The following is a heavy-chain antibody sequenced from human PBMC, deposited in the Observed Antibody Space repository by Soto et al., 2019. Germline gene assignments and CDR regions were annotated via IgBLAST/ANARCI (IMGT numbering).Heavy chain of an antibody. CDR1: GFFFSSYT. CDR2: FSATSENT. V-gene: IGHV3-23*01. J-gene: IGHJ4*02. CDR3: AKARDQQWVRLPFDY. D-gene: IGHD6-19*01. Sequence: EVQLLESGGGLVQPGGSLRLPCVGSGFFFSSYTMTWVRHAPGKGLEWVSSFSATSENTYYADSVRGRFTISRDNSKNTLFLQMNSLTAEDTAMYYCAKARDQQWVRLPFDYWGQGILVIVSS.